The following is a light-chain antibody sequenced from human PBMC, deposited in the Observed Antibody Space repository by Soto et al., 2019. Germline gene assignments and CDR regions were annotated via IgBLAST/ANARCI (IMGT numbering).Light chain of an antibody. Sequence: DIQMTQSPSSLSASVGDRVTITCRASQNINKYLSWYQQKLGKAPKLLIYATSTLQSGVPSRFSGSGFGTDFTLTISTLQPEDFATYYCLQTYSTPRTFGQGTKVDI. V-gene: IGKV1-39*01. CDR2: ATS. J-gene: IGKJ1*01. CDR1: QNINKY. CDR3: LQTYSTPRT.